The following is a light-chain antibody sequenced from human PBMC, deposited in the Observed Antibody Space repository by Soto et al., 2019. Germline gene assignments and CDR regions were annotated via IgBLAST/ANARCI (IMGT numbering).Light chain of an antibody. Sequence: DIQMTQSPSSLSASVGDSVTITCRASQDISDFLNWYKQKQGKAPELLIYAAPNLATGVPSRFRGSGSGTDFTLTISNLHPEDYAIYYCQQSSSAPLTFGHGTRLDMK. CDR2: AAP. V-gene: IGKV1-39*01. J-gene: IGKJ5*01. CDR3: QQSSSAPLT. CDR1: QDISDF.